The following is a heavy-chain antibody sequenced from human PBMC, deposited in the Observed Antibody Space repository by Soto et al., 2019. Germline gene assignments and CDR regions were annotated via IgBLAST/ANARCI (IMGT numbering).Heavy chain of an antibody. CDR2: IYPGDSDT. CDR1: GYSFTSYW. V-gene: IGHV5-51*01. D-gene: IGHD1-1*01. J-gene: IGHJ6*02. Sequence: PGESLKISCKGSGYSFTSYWIGWVRQMPGKGLEWMGIIYPGDSDTRYSPSFQGQVTISADKSISTAYLQWSSLKASDAAMYYCARLNRVPPSHYYYGMDVWGQGTTVTVSS. CDR3: ARLNRVPPSHYYYGMDV.